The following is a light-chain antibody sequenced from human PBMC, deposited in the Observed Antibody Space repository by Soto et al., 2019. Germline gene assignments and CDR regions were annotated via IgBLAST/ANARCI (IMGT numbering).Light chain of an antibody. Sequence: QSALTQPASVSGSPGQSITISCTGTSSDVGGYNHVSWYQHPPGRAPKLILFGVSDRTSGVSHRLSGSKSGNTASLTISGLQAEDEDDYYCCSYTSLSSVVFGGGTKLTVL. J-gene: IGLJ2*01. CDR1: SSDVGGYNH. V-gene: IGLV2-14*01. CDR2: GVS. CDR3: CSYTSLSSVV.